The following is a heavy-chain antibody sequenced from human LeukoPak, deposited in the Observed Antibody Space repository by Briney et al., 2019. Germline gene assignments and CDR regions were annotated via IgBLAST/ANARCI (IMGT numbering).Heavy chain of an antibody. D-gene: IGHD3-3*01. CDR1: GGSISSYY. V-gene: IGHV4-59*08. Sequence: SETLSLTCTVSGGSISSYYWSWIRQPAGKGLEWIGYIYYSRSTNYNPSLKGRVTMSVDTSKNQFSLNLSSVTAADTAVYYCASHWMPEDDFWSGYFDYWGQGNLVTVSS. J-gene: IGHJ4*02. CDR3: ASHWMPEDDFWSGYFDY. CDR2: IYYSRST.